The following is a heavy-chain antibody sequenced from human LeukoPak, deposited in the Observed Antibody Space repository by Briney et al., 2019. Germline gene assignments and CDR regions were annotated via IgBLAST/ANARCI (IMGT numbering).Heavy chain of an antibody. CDR2: IIPIFGTA. V-gene: IGHV1-69*13. J-gene: IGHJ3*02. CDR1: GGTFSSYA. CDR3: ARDGPHKYYYDSSGYLDAFDI. D-gene: IGHD3-22*01. Sequence: ASVKVSCKASGGTFSSYAISWVRQAPGQGLEWMGGIIPIFGTANYAQKFQGRVTITADESTSTAYMELSSLRSEDTAVYYCARDGPHKYYYDSSGYLDAFDIWGQGTMVTVSS.